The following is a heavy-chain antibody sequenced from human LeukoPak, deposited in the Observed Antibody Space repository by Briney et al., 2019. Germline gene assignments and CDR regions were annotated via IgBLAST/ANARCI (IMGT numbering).Heavy chain of an antibody. CDR3: ARGSYYYPDAFDI. Sequence: GGSLRLSCAASGFTFSSYGMHWVRQAPGKGLEWVAVIWYGGSNKYYADSVKGRFTISRDNSKNTLYLQMNSLRAEDTAVYYCARGSYYYPDAFDIWGQGTMVTVSS. D-gene: IGHD1-26*01. CDR2: IWYGGSNK. CDR1: GFTFSSYG. J-gene: IGHJ3*02. V-gene: IGHV3-33*08.